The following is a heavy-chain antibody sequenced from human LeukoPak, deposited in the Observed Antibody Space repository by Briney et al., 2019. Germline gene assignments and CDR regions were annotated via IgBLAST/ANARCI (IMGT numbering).Heavy chain of an antibody. J-gene: IGHJ4*02. Sequence: GSLRLSCAASGFTFSSYAMHWVRQAPGKGLEWVAVISYDGSNKYYADSVKGRFTISRDNSKNTLYLQMNSLGAEDTAVYYCARDSSYYYDSSGHFDYWGQGTLVTVSS. D-gene: IGHD3-22*01. V-gene: IGHV3-30*01. CDR2: ISYDGSNK. CDR1: GFTFSSYA. CDR3: ARDSSYYYDSSGHFDY.